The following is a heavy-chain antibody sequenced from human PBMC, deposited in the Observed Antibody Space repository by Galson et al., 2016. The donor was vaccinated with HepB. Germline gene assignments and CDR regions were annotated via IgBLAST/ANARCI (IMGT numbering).Heavy chain of an antibody. J-gene: IGHJ4*02. V-gene: IGHV3-30*19. CDR3: AKLDCGRDCPGDD. Sequence: SLRLSCAASGFTFSRYGMHWVRQAPGKGLEWVAVISYDGGDKHYADSVKGRLTVSRDNSKNTLFLQMNSLRVEDTAVYYCAKLDCGRDCPGDDWGQGTQVTVS. CDR2: ISYDGGDK. CDR1: GFTFSRYG. D-gene: IGHD2-21*02.